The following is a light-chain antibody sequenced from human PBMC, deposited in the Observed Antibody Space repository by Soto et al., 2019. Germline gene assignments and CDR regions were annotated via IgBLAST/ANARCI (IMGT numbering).Light chain of an antibody. CDR3: QQRGGWPLT. CDR1: QGVGRF. V-gene: IGKV3-11*01. CDR2: DAS. J-gene: IGKJ4*01. Sequence: EIVLTQSPATLSLSPGERAAPSCRASQGVGRFLAWYQQKPGQAPRLLIYDASNRATGIPARFSGSGSETDFTLAIDNLEPEDFAVYYCQQRGGWPLTFGGGTKVDIK.